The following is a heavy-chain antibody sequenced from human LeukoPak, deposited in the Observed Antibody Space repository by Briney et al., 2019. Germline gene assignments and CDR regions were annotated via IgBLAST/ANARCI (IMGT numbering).Heavy chain of an antibody. Sequence: GGSLRLSCTASGFTFTNYAMSWVRQAPGKAMDWVSSITSSGTYIFYADSVKGRFTISRDNAKNSLYLQMDSLGPEDTAVYYCARDPYSGNYGNDYYYYMDVWGKGTTVTISS. CDR1: GFTFTNYA. CDR3: ARDPYSGNYGNDYYYYMDV. V-gene: IGHV3-21*01. J-gene: IGHJ6*03. CDR2: ITSSGTYI. D-gene: IGHD1-26*01.